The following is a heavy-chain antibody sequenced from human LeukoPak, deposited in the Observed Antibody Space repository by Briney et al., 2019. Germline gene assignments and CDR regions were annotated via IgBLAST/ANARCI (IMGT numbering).Heavy chain of an antibody. D-gene: IGHD3-10*01. CDR1: GFTFSIYA. Sequence: GGSLRLSCAASGFTFSIYAMSWVRQAPGKGLEWVSLISGSGDSTYYADSVKGRFTISRDNSKNTLYLQMNSLRAEDTAVYYCVRDWFGEFHWGQGTLVTVSS. CDR2: ISGSGDST. V-gene: IGHV3-23*01. J-gene: IGHJ4*02. CDR3: VRDWFGEFH.